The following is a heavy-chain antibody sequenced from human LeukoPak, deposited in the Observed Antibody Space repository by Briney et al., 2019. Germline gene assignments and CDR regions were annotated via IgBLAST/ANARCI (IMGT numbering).Heavy chain of an antibody. CDR2: IYSGGRI. CDR1: GGSFRGDYY. Sequence: SETLSLTCTVSGGSFRGDYYWAWIRQPPGKGLEWIGSIYSGGRIYYNLSLKSRVSISIDTSNNDLSLKVTSVTAADTAGYYCARAPWAYGNYVHAFDIWGQRTMVTVSS. V-gene: IGHV4-39*07. D-gene: IGHD4-11*01. CDR3: ARAPWAYGNYVHAFDI. J-gene: IGHJ3*02.